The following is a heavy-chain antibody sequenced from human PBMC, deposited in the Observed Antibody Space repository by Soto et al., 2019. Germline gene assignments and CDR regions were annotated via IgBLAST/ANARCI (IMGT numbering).Heavy chain of an antibody. J-gene: IGHJ4*02. D-gene: IGHD1-1*01. Sequence: ASVKVSCKASGYTFTSFDINWVRQATGQGLEWMGWMNPNSGHTGYAQKFQGRVTMTRDTSISTAYMELSSLRYEDTAGYYCTRGRNSGDGYNGGGYWGQGTLVTVSS. CDR3: TRGRNSGDGYNGGGY. CDR2: MNPNSGHT. V-gene: IGHV1-8*01. CDR1: GYTFTSFD.